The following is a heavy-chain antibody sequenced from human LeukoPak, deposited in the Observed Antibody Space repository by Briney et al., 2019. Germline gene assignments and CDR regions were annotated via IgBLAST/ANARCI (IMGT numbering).Heavy chain of an antibody. CDR2: IRYDGSNK. Sequence: GGSLRLSCAASGFTFSSYGMHWVRQAPGKGLEWVAFIRYDGSNKYYADSVKGRFTISRDNSKNTLYLQMNSLRAEDTAVYYCAKARSPAAAKNYYYYYMDVWGKGTTVTISS. D-gene: IGHD2-15*01. CDR1: GFTFSSYG. J-gene: IGHJ6*03. CDR3: AKARSPAAAKNYYYYYMDV. V-gene: IGHV3-30*02.